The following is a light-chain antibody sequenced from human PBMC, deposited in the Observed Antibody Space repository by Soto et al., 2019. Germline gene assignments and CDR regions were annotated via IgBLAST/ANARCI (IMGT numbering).Light chain of an antibody. CDR3: QTWDTGARVV. CDR2: LSSDGSH. J-gene: IGLJ2*01. V-gene: IGLV4-69*01. CDR1: SGHSSYA. Sequence: QAVLTQSPSASASLGASVKLTCTLSSGHSSYAIAWHQQRPEKAPRYLMQLSSDGSHSKGDGIPDRFSGSSSGAERYLTTSRLQSEDEADYYCQTWDTGARVVFGGGTQVTVL.